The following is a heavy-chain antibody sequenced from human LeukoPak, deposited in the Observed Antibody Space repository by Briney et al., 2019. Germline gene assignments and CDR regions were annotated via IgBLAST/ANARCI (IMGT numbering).Heavy chain of an antibody. V-gene: IGHV3-30*03. CDR1: GFTFSSYG. J-gene: IGHJ4*02. CDR3: ASQGAYDSSGYSPDY. Sequence: PGRSLRLSCAASGFTFSSYGMHWVRQAPGKGLEWVAVISYDGSNKYYADSVKGRFTISRDNSKNTLYLQMNSLRAEDTAVYYCASQGAYDSSGYSPDYWGQETLVTVSS. D-gene: IGHD3-22*01. CDR2: ISYDGSNK.